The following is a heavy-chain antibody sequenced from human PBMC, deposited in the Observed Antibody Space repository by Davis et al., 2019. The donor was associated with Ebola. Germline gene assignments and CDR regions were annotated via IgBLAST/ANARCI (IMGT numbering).Heavy chain of an antibody. V-gene: IGHV1-2*06. D-gene: IGHD1-1*01. Sequence: GGSLRLSCAASGFTFSSYAMHWVRQAPGQGLEWMGRINPNSGGTNYAQKFQGRVTMTRDTSISTAYMELSRLRSDDTAVYYCARAQFPTTSDHWGQGTLVTVSS. CDR1: GFTFSSYA. CDR3: ARAQFPTTSDH. J-gene: IGHJ4*02. CDR2: INPNSGGT.